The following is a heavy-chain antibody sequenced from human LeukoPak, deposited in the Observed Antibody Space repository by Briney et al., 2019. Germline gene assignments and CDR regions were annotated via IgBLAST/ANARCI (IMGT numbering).Heavy chain of an antibody. CDR2: ISGSGGST. CDR1: GFTFSSYG. V-gene: IGHV3-23*01. CDR3: AKEEQLVGIRANSYYYYYMDV. J-gene: IGHJ6*03. D-gene: IGHD6-6*01. Sequence: GGSLRLSCAASGFTFSSYGMSWVRQAPGKGLEWVSAISGSGGSTYYADSVKGRFTISRDNSKNTLYLQMNSLRAEDTAVYYCAKEEQLVGIRANSYYYYYMDVWGKGTTVTVSS.